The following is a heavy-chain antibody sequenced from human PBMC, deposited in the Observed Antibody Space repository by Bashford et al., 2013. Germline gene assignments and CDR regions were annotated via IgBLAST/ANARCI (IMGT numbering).Heavy chain of an antibody. CDR3: ARGVTGYRYGFSGY. CDR1: GYTFSAHY. J-gene: IGHJ4*02. Sequence: ASVKVSCKASGYTFSAHYLHWLRQAPGQGPEWVAWINPHTGDTNCAQKFQGRVTVTRDTSISTIYMDLSRLRSDDTAVYYCARGVTGYRYGFSGYWGQGTLVTVSS. V-gene: IGHV1-2*02. CDR2: INPHTGDT. D-gene: IGHD5-18*01.